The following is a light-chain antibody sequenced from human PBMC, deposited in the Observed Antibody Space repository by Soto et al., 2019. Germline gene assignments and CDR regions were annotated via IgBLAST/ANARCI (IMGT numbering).Light chain of an antibody. CDR1: QNIIFY. CDR3: QQSYTTPVYT. Sequence: DIQMTQSPSSLSASVGDRVTITCRASQNIIFYLNWYQLKPGKAPKLLIYAASNLQSGVPSRFSGSGSGTEFTLTISSLQPEDFANYFCQQSYTTPVYTFGQGPKLEIK. V-gene: IGKV1-39*01. J-gene: IGKJ2*01. CDR2: AAS.